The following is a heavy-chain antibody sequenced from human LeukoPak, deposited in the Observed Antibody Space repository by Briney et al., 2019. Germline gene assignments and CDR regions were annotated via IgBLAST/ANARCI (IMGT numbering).Heavy chain of an antibody. CDR3: ARAANVLLWFGVTKFDP. CDR2: INHSGST. J-gene: IGHJ5*02. D-gene: IGHD3-10*01. CDR1: GGSLNSPNYY. Sequence: SETLSLTCIVSGGSLNSPNYYWGWIRQPPGKGLEWIGEINHSGSTNYNPSLKSRVTISVDTSKNQFSLKLSSVTAADTAVYYCARAANVLLWFGVTKFDPWGQGTLVTVSS. V-gene: IGHV4-39*07.